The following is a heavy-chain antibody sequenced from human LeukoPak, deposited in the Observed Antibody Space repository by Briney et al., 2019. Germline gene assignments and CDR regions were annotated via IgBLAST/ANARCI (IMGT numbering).Heavy chain of an antibody. CDR2: ISSSGSTI. D-gene: IGHD3-10*01. CDR1: GFTFSSYE. V-gene: IGHV3-48*03. Sequence: KTGGSLRLSCAASGFTFSSYEMNWVRQAPGKGQEWVSYISSSGSTIYYADSVKGRFTISRDNAKNSLYLQMNSLRAEDTAVYYCARVRYGSGSYFHFDYWGQGTLVTVSS. J-gene: IGHJ4*02. CDR3: ARVRYGSGSYFHFDY.